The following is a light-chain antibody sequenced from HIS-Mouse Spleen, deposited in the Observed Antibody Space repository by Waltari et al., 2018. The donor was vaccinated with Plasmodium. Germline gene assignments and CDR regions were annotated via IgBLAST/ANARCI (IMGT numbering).Light chain of an antibody. CDR3: SSYAGSNNLV. CDR2: EVS. Sequence: QSALTQPPSASGSPGQSVTISCTGTSSDVGGYNYVSWYHQHPGKAPKLMIYEVSKRPSGVPDRFSGSKSGNTASLTGSGLQAEDEADYYCSSYAGSNNLVVGGGTKLTVL. V-gene: IGLV2-8*01. CDR1: SSDVGGYNY. J-gene: IGLJ2*01.